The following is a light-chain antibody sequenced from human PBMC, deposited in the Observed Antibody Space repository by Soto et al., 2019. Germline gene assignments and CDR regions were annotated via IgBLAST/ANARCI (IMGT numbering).Light chain of an antibody. V-gene: IGKV1-5*01. J-gene: IGKJ1*01. Sequence: DIQMTQSPSPLSASVGDRVTITCRASQSISSWLAWYQQKPGKAPKLLIYDASSLESGVPSRFSGSGSGTEFTLTISSLQPDDFATYYCQQYNSYSGWTFGQGTKVDIK. CDR2: DAS. CDR1: QSISSW. CDR3: QQYNSYSGWT.